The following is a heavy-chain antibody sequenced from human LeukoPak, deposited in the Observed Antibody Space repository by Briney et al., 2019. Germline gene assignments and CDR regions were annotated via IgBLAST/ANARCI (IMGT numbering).Heavy chain of an antibody. V-gene: IGHV1-2*02. D-gene: IGHD3-10*01. CDR3: ARENAPRGSGSYYIDY. J-gene: IGHJ4*02. CDR2: INPDSGGT. CDR1: GYTFTGYY. Sequence: GASVKVSCKASGYTFTGYYMHWVRQAPGQGLEWMGWINPDSGGTNYAQKFQGRVTMTRDTSISTAYMELSRLRSDDTAVYYCARENAPRGSGSYYIDYWGQGTLVTVSS.